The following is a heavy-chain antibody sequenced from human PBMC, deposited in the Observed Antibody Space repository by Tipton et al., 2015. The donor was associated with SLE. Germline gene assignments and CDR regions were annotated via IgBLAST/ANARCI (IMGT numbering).Heavy chain of an antibody. Sequence: GLVKPSETLSLTCAVSGGSINRSPYYWAWIRQSPGKGLEWIGTIYLSGSTYYNPSLKSRVSISEDTSRNQFSLNLSSVTAADTAVYYWARAVARVVYARVRAFDIWGQGTLVTVSS. CDR1: GGSINRSPYY. J-gene: IGHJ3*02. CDR3: ARAVARVVYARVRAFDI. CDR2: IYLSGST. V-gene: IGHV4-39*07. D-gene: IGHD2-8*02.